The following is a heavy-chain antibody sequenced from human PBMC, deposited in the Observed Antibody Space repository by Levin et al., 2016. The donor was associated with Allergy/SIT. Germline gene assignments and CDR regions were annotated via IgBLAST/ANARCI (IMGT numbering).Heavy chain of an antibody. J-gene: IGHJ6*02. Sequence: SETLSLTCAVYGGSFSGYYWSWIRQPPGKGLEWIGEINHSGSTNYNPSLKSRVTISVDTSKNQFSLKLSSVTAADTAVYYCARGRSTWIQLWLRPWGMDVWGQGTTVTVSS. CDR2: INHSGST. V-gene: IGHV4-34*01. D-gene: IGHD5-18*01. CDR3: ARGRSTWIQLWLRPWGMDV. CDR1: GGSFSGYY.